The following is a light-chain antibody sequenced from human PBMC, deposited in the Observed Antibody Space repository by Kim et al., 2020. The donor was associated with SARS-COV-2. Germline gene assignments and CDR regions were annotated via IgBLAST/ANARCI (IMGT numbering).Light chain of an antibody. Sequence: SPGEIATLSCRASQTISSGYLAWYQQKPGQAPRLLIYGASSTATGIPDRFSGSGSGTDFTLTISRLEPEDFAVYYCQQYGSSPPYTFGQGTKLEI. V-gene: IGKV3-20*01. CDR3: QQYGSSPPYT. J-gene: IGKJ2*01. CDR2: GAS. CDR1: QTISSGY.